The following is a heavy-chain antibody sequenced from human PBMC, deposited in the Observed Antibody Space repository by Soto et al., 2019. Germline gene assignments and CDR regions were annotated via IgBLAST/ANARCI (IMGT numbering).Heavy chain of an antibody. Sequence: QVQLVESGGGVVQPGRSLRLSCAASGFTFSSYAMHWVRQAPGKGLEWVAVISYDGSNKYYADSVKGRFTISRDNSKNTLYLQMNSLRAEDTAVYYCARDKWGKWEQLAFFGYYYYGMYVWGQGTTVTVSS. D-gene: IGHD6-6*01. CDR2: ISYDGSNK. CDR3: ARDKWGKWEQLAFFGYYYYGMYV. V-gene: IGHV3-30-3*01. J-gene: IGHJ6*02. CDR1: GFTFSSYA.